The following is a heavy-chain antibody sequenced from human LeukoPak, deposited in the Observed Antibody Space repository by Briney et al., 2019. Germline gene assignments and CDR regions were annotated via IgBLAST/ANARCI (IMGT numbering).Heavy chain of an antibody. CDR1: GFTFSSYA. CDR3: ARGGIYSQGFDY. D-gene: IGHD6-13*01. V-gene: IGHV3-21*01. Sequence: GGSLRLSCAASGFTFSSYAMSWVRQAPGKGLEWVSSISTTSDYIHYADSLKGRVAISRDNAKNSLYLQMNSLRAEDTVVYYCARGGIYSQGFDYWGQGSLVTVSS. J-gene: IGHJ4*02. CDR2: ISTTSDYI.